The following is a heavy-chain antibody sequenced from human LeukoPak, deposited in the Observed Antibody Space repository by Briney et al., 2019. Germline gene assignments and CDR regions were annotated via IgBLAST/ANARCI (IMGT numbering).Heavy chain of an antibody. CDR1: GFTFSDYA. CDR3: VRTDCSGGSCYPDFDY. Sequence: GGSLRLSCTASGFTFSDYAIHWVRQAPGKGLEWVAVISYDGSNKYYTDSVQGRFTISRDNSENTLYLQMNSLRTEDTALYYCVRTDCSGGSCYPDFDYWGQGTLVTVSS. V-gene: IGHV3-30*04. CDR2: ISYDGSNK. J-gene: IGHJ4*02. D-gene: IGHD2-15*01.